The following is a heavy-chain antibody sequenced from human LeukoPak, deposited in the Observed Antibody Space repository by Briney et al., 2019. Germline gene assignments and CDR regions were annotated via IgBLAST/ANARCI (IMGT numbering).Heavy chain of an antibody. D-gene: IGHD4-23*01. V-gene: IGHV3-21*01. Sequence: GGSLRLSCAASGFTFSDYSLNWVRQPPGKGLEWVASISRTSFYIYYGDSVRGRFTISRDNAKNSLYLQMNSLRDEDTAVYYCARGGLSTVVRSLDYWGQGTLVTVSS. CDR3: ARGGLSTVVRSLDY. CDR2: ISRTSFYI. CDR1: GFTFSDYS. J-gene: IGHJ4*02.